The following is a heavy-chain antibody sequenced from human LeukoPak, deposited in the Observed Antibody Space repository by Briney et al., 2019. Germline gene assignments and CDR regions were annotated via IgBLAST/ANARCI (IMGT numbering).Heavy chain of an antibody. V-gene: IGHV4-31*03. CDR3: ARDRRFYYDTSEGNQYYQMDV. D-gene: IGHD3-16*01. Sequence: KPSETLSLTCTVSGGSFSSSGYYWSWIRQRPGTGLEWIGNIYLTGSTSYNPSLKSRVTMSMDTSKRQFSLTLTSLTAADTAIYYCARDRRFYYDTSEGNQYYQMDVWGKGTTVVVSS. CDR2: IYLTGST. J-gene: IGHJ6*04. CDR1: GGSFSSSGYY.